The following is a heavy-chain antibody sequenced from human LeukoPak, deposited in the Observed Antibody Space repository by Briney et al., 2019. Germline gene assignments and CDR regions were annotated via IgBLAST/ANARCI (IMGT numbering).Heavy chain of an antibody. CDR2: IIPILGIA. Sequence: SVKVSCKASGGTFSSYAISWVRQAPGQGIEWMGRIIPILGIANYAQKFQGRVTITAGKCTSTAYMELSRLRAEDTAVSYCAVVGDTGHYFFDYWGQGTLVTVSS. CDR1: GGTFSSYA. V-gene: IGHV1-69*04. D-gene: IGHD2-8*02. CDR3: AVVGDTGHYFFDY. J-gene: IGHJ4*02.